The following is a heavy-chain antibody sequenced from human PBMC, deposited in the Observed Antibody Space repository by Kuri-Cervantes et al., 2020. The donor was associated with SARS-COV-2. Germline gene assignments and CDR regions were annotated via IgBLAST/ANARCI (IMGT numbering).Heavy chain of an antibody. CDR2: IIPIFGTA. V-gene: IGHV1-69*06. Sequence: SVKVSCKASGGTFSSYAISWVRQAPGQGLEWMGGIIPIFGTANYAQKFQGRVTITADKSTSTAYMELSSLRSEDTAVYYCARGNSDYDFWSGLSPDARYYYYGMDVWGQGTTVTVSS. CDR1: GGTFSSYA. J-gene: IGHJ6*02. D-gene: IGHD3-3*01. CDR3: ARGNSDYDFWSGLSPDARYYYYGMDV.